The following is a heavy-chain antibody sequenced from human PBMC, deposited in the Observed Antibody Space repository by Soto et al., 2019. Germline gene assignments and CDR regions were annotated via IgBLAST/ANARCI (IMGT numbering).Heavy chain of an antibody. J-gene: IGHJ4*02. CDR1: GASISSTNW. CDR2: IYHNGST. D-gene: IGHD2-15*01. Sequence: QVQLQESGPRLVKPSGTLSLTCAVSGASISSTNWWTWVRQPPGKGLEWIGEIYHNGSTKYNPSLNSRVTISLDKSNNQFAQNLSSVTAADTAVYYCAALPPRIVVVVLPIPTWGQGTLVTVSS. CDR3: AALPPRIVVVVLPIPT. V-gene: IGHV4-4*02.